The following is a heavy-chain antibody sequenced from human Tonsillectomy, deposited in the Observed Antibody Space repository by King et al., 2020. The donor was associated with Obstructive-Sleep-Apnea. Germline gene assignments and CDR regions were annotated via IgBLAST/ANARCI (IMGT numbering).Heavy chain of an antibody. CDR1: GFTFSDYY. V-gene: IGHV3-30*18. CDR3: AKDILAYCGGDCYGYPNWFDP. CDR2: ISYYGSNK. Sequence: VQLVESGGGLVKPGGSLRLSCAASGFTFSDYYMSWIRQAPVKGLEWVAVISYYGSNKYYADSVKGRFTFSRDNSKNTLYLQMNSLRAEDTAVYYCAKDILAYCGGDCYGYPNWFDPWGQGTLVTVSS. J-gene: IGHJ5*02. D-gene: IGHD2-21*02.